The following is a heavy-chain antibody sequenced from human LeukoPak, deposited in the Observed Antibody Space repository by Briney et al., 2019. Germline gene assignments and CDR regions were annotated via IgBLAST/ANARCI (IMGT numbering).Heavy chain of an antibody. V-gene: IGHV3-64*04. CDR1: GFTFSSYA. J-gene: IGHJ4*02. CDR3: ARVSSGWYTYFDY. D-gene: IGHD6-19*01. Sequence: GGSLRLSCSASGFTFSSYAMHWVRQAPGKGLEYVSAISSNGGSTYYADSVKGRFTISRDNAKNSLYLQMNSLRDEDTAVYYCARVSSGWYTYFDYWGQGTLVTVSS. CDR2: ISSNGGST.